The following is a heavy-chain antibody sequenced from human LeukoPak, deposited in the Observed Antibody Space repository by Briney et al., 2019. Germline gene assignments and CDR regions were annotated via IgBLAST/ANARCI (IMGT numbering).Heavy chain of an antibody. J-gene: IGHJ4*02. V-gene: IGHV1-46*01. Sequence: ASVKVSCKASGYTFTSYYMHWVRQAPGQGLEWMGIINPSGGSTSYAQKFQGRVTKTRDTSTSTVYMELSSLRSEDTAVYYCARGGGLGGYDLDKGETGRLFDYWGQGTLVTVSS. D-gene: IGHD5-12*01. CDR2: INPSGGST. CDR1: GYTFTSYY. CDR3: ARGGGLGGYDLDKGETGRLFDY.